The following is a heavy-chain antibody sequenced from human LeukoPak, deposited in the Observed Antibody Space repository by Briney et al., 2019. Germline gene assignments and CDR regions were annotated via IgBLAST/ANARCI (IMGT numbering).Heavy chain of an antibody. CDR3: AREGTPDAFDI. Sequence: ASVKVSCKASGYIFTNFGISWVRQAPGQGLEWMGWITTYNGNTNYAQKVQGRVTMTTDTSTSTAYLELRSLTSDDTAVYYCAREGTPDAFDIWGQGTMVTVSS. CDR1: GYIFTNFG. J-gene: IGHJ3*02. V-gene: IGHV1-18*01. CDR2: ITTYNGNT.